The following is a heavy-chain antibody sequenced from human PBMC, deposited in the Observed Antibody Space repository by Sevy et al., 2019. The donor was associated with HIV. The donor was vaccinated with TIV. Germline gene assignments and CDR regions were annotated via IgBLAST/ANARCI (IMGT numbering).Heavy chain of an antibody. J-gene: IGHJ4*02. Sequence: GGSLRLSCAASGFTFSSYWMSWVRQAPGKGLEWVANIKQDGSEKDYVDSVKGRFTISRDNAKNSLYLQMNSLRAEDTAVYYCARDGIFSGYPGLGGYDYWGQGTLVTVSS. CDR1: GFTFSSYW. D-gene: IGHD5-12*01. CDR2: IKQDGSEK. V-gene: IGHV3-7*01. CDR3: ARDGIFSGYPGLGGYDY.